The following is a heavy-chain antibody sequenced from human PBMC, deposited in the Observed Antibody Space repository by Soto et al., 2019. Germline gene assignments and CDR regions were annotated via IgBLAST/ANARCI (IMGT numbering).Heavy chain of an antibody. Sequence: QLQESGPGLVRPSETLSLICTVSGASVTSAGYYWSWLRQPPGKGLEWIGYVSSTGSTIYNSSLKRRASMLLHMPKPQFSLRLDSVTAADTAVNYCARYCSTTNCYMLDYWCQGKLVTASS. CDR1: GASVTSAGYY. J-gene: IGHJ4*02. V-gene: IGHV4-61*08. CDR2: VSSTGST. CDR3: ARYCSTTNCYMLDY. D-gene: IGHD2-2*02.